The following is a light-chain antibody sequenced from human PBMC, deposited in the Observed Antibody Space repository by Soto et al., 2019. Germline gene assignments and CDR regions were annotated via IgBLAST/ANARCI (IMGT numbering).Light chain of an antibody. CDR2: EGS. Sequence: QSALTQPASVSGSPGQSLSISCTGASSDVGRSNFVSWYQQYPGKAPKLLIYEGSKRPSGVSNRFSGSKSGNTASLTISGLQAEDEADYYCCSYAGSSTFVFGTGTKLTVL. CDR3: CSYAGSSTFV. V-gene: IGLV2-23*03. J-gene: IGLJ1*01. CDR1: SSDVGRSNF.